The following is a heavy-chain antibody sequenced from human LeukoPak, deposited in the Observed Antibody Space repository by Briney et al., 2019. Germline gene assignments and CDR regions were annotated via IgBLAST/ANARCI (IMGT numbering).Heavy chain of an antibody. CDR3: ATSGELWFGELLSPRYYYYGMDV. J-gene: IGHJ6*02. CDR2: FDPEDGET. D-gene: IGHD3-10*01. CDR1: GYTLTELS. V-gene: IGHV1-24*01. Sequence: ASVKVSCKVSGYTLTELSMHWVRQAPGKGLEWVGGFDPEDGETIYAQKFQGRVTMTEDTSTDTAYMELSSLRSEDTAVYYCATSGELWFGELLSPRYYYYGMDVWGQGTTVTVSS.